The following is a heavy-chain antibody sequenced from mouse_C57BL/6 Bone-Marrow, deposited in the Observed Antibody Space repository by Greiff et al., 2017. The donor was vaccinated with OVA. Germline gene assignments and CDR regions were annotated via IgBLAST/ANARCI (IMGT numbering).Heavy chain of an antibody. CDR2: ISSGGDYI. V-gene: IGHV5-9-1*02. CDR3: TSAYYSNPYYFDY. CDR1: GFTFSSYA. J-gene: IGHJ2*01. D-gene: IGHD2-5*01. Sequence: EVQLVESGEGLVKPGGSLKLSYAASGFTFSSYAMSWVRQTPEKRLEWVAYISSGGDYIYYADTVKGRFTISRDNARNTLYLQMSSLKSEDTAMYYCTSAYYSNPYYFDYWGQGTTLTVSS.